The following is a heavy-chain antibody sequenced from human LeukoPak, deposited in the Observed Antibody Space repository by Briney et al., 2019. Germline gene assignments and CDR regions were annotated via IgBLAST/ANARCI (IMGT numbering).Heavy chain of an antibody. CDR1: GFIFNNYG. CDR3: ARTQGDYDSSGYGVWFDP. Sequence: GGSLRLSCAASGFIFNNYGMHWVRQAPGKGLEWVAFTWYDDSNKYYADSVKGRFTVSRDNSKNTLYLEMNSLRAEDTAVYYCARTQGDYDSSGYGVWFDPWGQGTLVTVSS. D-gene: IGHD3-22*01. CDR2: TWYDDSNK. V-gene: IGHV3-33*03. J-gene: IGHJ5*02.